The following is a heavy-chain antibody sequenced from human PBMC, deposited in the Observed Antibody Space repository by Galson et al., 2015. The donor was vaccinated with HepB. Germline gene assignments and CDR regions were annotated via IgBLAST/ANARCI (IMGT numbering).Heavy chain of an antibody. CDR3: AREVLWFGELSGKNGMDV. CDR1: GDSVSSNSAA. J-gene: IGHJ6*02. Sequence: CAISGDSVSSNSAAWNWIRQSPSRGLEWLGRTYYRSKWYNDYAVSVKSRITINPDTSKNQFSLQLNSVTPEDTAVYYCAREVLWFGELSGKNGMDVWGQGTTVTVSS. V-gene: IGHV6-1*01. D-gene: IGHD3-10*01. CDR2: TYYRSKWYN.